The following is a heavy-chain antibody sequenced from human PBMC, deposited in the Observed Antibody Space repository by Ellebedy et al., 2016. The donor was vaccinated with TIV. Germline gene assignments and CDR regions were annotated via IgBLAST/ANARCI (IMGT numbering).Heavy chain of an antibody. CDR1: GFTFSSYA. V-gene: IGHV3-23*01. CDR3: AKVDLRPSLKNAFDI. J-gene: IGHJ3*02. Sequence: GGSLRLXXAASGFTFSSYAMSWVRQAPGKGLEWVSAISGSGGSTYYADSVKGRFTISRDNSKNTLYLQMNSLRAEDTAVYYCAKVDLRPSLKNAFDIWGQGTMVTVSS. CDR2: ISGSGGST.